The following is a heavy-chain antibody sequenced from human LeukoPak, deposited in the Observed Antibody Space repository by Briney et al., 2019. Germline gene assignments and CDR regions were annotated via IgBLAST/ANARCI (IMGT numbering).Heavy chain of an antibody. CDR2: CDSDGSGT. CDR1: GFTFSSYW. Sequence: GGSLRLSCAASGFTFSSYWMHWVRQAPGKGLVWVSRCDSDGSGTTYVDSVKGRFTVSRDNAKSTLYLQMSSLRAEDTAVYYCATSSVWGGAFNIWGQGTMVTVSS. V-gene: IGHV3-74*01. J-gene: IGHJ3*02. CDR3: ATSSVWGGAFNI. D-gene: IGHD3-16*01.